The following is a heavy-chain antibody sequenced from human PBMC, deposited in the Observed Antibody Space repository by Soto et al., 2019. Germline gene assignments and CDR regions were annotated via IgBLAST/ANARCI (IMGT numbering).Heavy chain of an antibody. D-gene: IGHD4-17*01. Sequence: GGSLRLSCAASGFTFSSYAMSWVRQAPGKGLEWVSAISGSGGSTYYADSVKGRFTISRDNSKNPLYLQMNSLRAEDTAVYYCATAATTVTRRRHYYYMDIWGKGTTVTVSS. CDR2: ISGSGGST. V-gene: IGHV3-23*01. CDR3: ATAATTVTRRRHYYYMDI. CDR1: GFTFSSYA. J-gene: IGHJ6*03.